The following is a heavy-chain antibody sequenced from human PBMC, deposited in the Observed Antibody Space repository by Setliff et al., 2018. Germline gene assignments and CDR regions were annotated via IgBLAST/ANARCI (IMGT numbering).Heavy chain of an antibody. CDR1: GFTFTDYG. CDR2: INNYNFNT. CDR3: AKGGNITRETYYYYGMDV. Sequence: ASVKVSCKSSGFTFTDYGITWVRQVPGQGLEWMGWINNYNFNTQYAQKFQGRVTVTTDTSTTTAYMELRGLRSDDTAVYYCAKGGNITRETYYYYGMDVWGQGTTVTVSS. J-gene: IGHJ6*02. D-gene: IGHD1-20*01. V-gene: IGHV1-18*01.